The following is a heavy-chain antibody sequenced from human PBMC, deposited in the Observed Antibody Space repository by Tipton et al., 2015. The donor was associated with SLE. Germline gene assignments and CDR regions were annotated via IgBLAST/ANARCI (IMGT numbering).Heavy chain of an antibody. J-gene: IGHJ4*02. CDR2: IYYSGST. Sequence: GLVKPSETLSLTCAVYGGSFSGYYWSWIRQPPGKGLEWIGSIYYSGSTYYNPSLKSRVTISVDTSKNQFSLKLSSVTAADTAVYYCARVTIAVAGAFDYWGQETLVTVSS. D-gene: IGHD6-19*01. CDR1: GGSFSGYY. V-gene: IGHV4-34*01. CDR3: ARVTIAVAGAFDY.